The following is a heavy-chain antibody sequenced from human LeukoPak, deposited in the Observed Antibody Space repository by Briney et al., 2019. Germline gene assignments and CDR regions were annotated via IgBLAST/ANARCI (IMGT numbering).Heavy chain of an antibody. CDR1: GGSISSYY. Sequence: SETLSLTCSVSGGSISSYYWSWIRQPPGKGLEWIGYISYSGSTKYSPSLKSRVTISVDTSKNQFSLKVSSVTAADTAVYYCARDAGGSYYDYWGQGTLVTVSS. CDR3: ARDAGGSYYDY. J-gene: IGHJ4*02. CDR2: ISYSGST. D-gene: IGHD1-26*01. V-gene: IGHV4-59*12.